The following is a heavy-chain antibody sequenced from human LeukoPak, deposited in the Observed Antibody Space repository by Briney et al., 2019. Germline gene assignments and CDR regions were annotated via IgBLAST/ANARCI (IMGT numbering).Heavy chain of an antibody. Sequence: SETLSLSCTVSGGSISSYYWSWVRQPPGKGLEWIGYISYSGSPYYNPSLKSRATTSVDTSKNQFSLKRSSVTAADTAVYYCARHVRSGWGHFDSWGQGTLVTVSS. CDR2: ISYSGSP. D-gene: IGHD6-19*01. CDR1: GGSISSYY. CDR3: ARHVRSGWGHFDS. J-gene: IGHJ4*02. V-gene: IGHV4-59*08.